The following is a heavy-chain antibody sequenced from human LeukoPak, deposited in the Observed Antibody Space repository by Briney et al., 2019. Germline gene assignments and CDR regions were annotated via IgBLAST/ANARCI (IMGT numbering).Heavy chain of an antibody. CDR2: IIPIFGTA. D-gene: IGHD1-7*01. J-gene: IGHJ4*02. CDR3: ARVPGTTGD. Sequence: SVKVSCKASGGTFSSYAISWVGQPAGQGLEWMVGIIPIFGTATYAQKFQGRVTITADGSTSTAYMELSSLRSEDTAVYYCARVPGTTGDWGQGTLVTVSS. V-gene: IGHV1-69*01. CDR1: GGTFSSYA.